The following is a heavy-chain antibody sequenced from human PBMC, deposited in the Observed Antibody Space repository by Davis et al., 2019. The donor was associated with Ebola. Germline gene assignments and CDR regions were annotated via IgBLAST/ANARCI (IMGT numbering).Heavy chain of an antibody. J-gene: IGHJ6*02. CDR1: GFTFSSYG. CDR3: AKRVYSSGWDSDYYGMDV. CDR2: IRYDGSNK. D-gene: IGHD6-19*01. V-gene: IGHV3-30*02. Sequence: PAGSLTLSCAASGFTFSSYGMHWVRQAPGTGRGWVAFIRYDGSNKYYADSVKGRFTISRDNSKNTLYLQMNSLRAEDTAVYYCAKRVYSSGWDSDYYGMDVWGQGTTVTVSS.